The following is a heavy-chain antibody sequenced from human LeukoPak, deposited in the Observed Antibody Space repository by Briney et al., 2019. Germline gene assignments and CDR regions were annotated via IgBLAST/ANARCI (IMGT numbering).Heavy chain of an antibody. Sequence: GGSLRLSCAASGFTFSSYAMSWVRQAPGKGLECISGFSGSGGSTYYADSVKGRFTISRDNSKNTLYLQMNSLRAEDTAVYYCAKDFRVAEELWFGELWNAFDIWGQGIRVAVSS. J-gene: IGHJ3*02. D-gene: IGHD3-10*01. CDR3: AKDFRVAEELWFGELWNAFDI. V-gene: IGHV3-23*01. CDR2: FSGSGGST. CDR1: GFTFSSYA.